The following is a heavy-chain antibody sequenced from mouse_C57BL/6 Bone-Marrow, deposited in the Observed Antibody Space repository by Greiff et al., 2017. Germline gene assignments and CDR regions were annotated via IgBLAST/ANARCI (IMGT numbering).Heavy chain of an antibody. V-gene: IGHV5-9-1*02. J-gene: IGHJ3*01. D-gene: IGHD1-1*01. CDR3: TRDYYGSSYAY. Sequence: EVQLVESGAGLVKPGGSLKLSCAASGFTFSSYAMSWVRQTPEKRLEWVAYISSGGDYIYYADTVKGRFTISRDNARNTLYLQMSSLKSEDTAMYYCTRDYYGSSYAYWGQGTLVTVSA. CDR2: ISSGGDYI. CDR1: GFTFSSYA.